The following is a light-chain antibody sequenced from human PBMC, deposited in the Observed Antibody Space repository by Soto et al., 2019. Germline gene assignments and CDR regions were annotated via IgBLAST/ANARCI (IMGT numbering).Light chain of an antibody. J-gene: IGLJ3*02. CDR3: SSYTSSSARV. CDR1: SSDVGGYNY. CDR2: EVS. Sequence: QSVLTQPASVSGSPGPSITISCTGTSSDVGGYNYVSWYQQHPGKAPKLMIYEVSNRPSGVSNRFSGSKSGNTASLTISGLQAEDEADYYCSSYTSSSARVFGGGTKLTVL. V-gene: IGLV2-14*01.